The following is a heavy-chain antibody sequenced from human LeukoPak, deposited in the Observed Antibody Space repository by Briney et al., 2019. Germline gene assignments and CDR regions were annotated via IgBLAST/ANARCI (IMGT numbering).Heavy chain of an antibody. CDR1: GGSISSGGYY. D-gene: IGHD6-13*01. V-gene: IGHV4-31*03. CDR3: ARGFDSSSWYNFDY. J-gene: IGHJ4*02. CDR2: IYYSGST. Sequence: SQTLPLTCTVSGGSISSGGYYWSWIRQHPGKGLEWIGYIYYSGSTYYNPSLKSRVTISVDTSKNQFSLKLSSVTAADTAVYYCARGFDSSSWYNFDYWGQGTLVTVSS.